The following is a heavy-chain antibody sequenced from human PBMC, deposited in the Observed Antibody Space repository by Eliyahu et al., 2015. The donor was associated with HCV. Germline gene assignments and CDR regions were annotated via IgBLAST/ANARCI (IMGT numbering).Heavy chain of an antibody. V-gene: IGHV3-23*01. CDR3: AKVLTSWYFDL. CDR1: GFTFSSYD. Sequence: EVQLLESGGGLVQPGGSLRLSCXASGFTFSSYDMXWVRLAPGKGVQGVSAISGGGXSTYADSVKDRFTISRDNSKSTLFLQMNSLRAEDTAVYYCAKVLTSWYFDLWGRGTLVTVSS. D-gene: IGHD2-8*01. J-gene: IGHJ2*01. CDR2: ISGGGXST.